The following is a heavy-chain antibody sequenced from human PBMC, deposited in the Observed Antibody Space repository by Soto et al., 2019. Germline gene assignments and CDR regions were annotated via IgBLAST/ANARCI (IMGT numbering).Heavy chain of an antibody. CDR3: SSGASRWYPYCFDS. CDR2: IIPYYNTL. D-gene: IGHD6-13*01. V-gene: IGHV1-69*01. CDR1: EGTFNSYA. J-gene: IGHJ4*02. Sequence: QAQVVQSGAEVRKPGSSVKLSCKASEGTFNSYAIAWVRQAPGQGLEWMGGIIPYYNTLNYAQKFQDRVTITADDSTNTVYMEVSSLRSDDTAVYFFSSGASRWYPYCFDSWAQGTLVTVSS.